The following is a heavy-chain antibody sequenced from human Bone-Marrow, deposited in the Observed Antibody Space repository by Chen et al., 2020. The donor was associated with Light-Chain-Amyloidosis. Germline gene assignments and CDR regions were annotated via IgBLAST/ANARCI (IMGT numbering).Heavy chain of an antibody. CDR2: IVNSGGTT. J-gene: IGHJ4*02. CDR3: AKQSVGDTGWPWHFDY. D-gene: IGHD6-19*01. CDR1: GFIFSDYA. Sequence: EVHLLDSGGGLVKRGGSLSLSCAASGFIFSDYAMSWVRQAPGRGLEWVSSIVNSGGTTYSAESVKGRFTISRDNSKNTLYLQMNSLGADDTAIYYCAKQSVGDTGWPWHFDYWGQGSLVTVSS. V-gene: IGHV3-23*01.